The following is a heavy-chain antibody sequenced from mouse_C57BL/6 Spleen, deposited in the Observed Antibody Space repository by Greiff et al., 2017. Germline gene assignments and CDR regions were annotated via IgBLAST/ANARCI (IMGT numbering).Heavy chain of an antibody. Sequence: EVKVEESGEGLVKPGGSLKLSCAASGFTFSSYAMSWVRQTPEKRLEWVAYISSGGDYIYYADTVKGRFTISRDNARNTLYLQMSSLKSEDTAMYYCTRDDAYAMDYWGQGTSVTVSS. D-gene: IGHD2-3*01. CDR1: GFTFSSYA. V-gene: IGHV5-9-1*02. J-gene: IGHJ4*01. CDR2: ISSGGDYI. CDR3: TRDDAYAMDY.